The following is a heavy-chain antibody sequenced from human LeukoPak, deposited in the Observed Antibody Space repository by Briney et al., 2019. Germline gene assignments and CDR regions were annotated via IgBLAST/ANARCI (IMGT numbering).Heavy chain of an antibody. Sequence: ASVKVSCKVSGYILTELSMHWVRQAPGRGLEWMGGFDPEDGETIYAQKFQGRVTMTEDTSTDTAYMELSSLRSEDAAVYYCATTSQARYYYDSSGCYFDYWGQGTLVTVSS. V-gene: IGHV1-24*01. CDR1: GYILTELS. CDR2: FDPEDGET. D-gene: IGHD3-22*01. CDR3: ATTSQARYYYDSSGCYFDY. J-gene: IGHJ4*02.